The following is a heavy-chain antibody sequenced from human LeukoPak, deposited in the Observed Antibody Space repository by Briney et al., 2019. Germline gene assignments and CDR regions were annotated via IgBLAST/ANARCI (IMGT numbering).Heavy chain of an antibody. CDR3: ASYGGVTWFGFDI. Sequence: PGGSLRLSWVASGFTFSNSWMHWVRLAPGKGLVWVSRIRSDGSSTNYADSVKDRFTISRDNAKNTLCLQMNSLRAEDSAVYYCASYGGVTWFGFDIWGQGTTVTVSS. V-gene: IGHV3-74*01. D-gene: IGHD3-16*01. CDR2: IRSDGSST. CDR1: GFTFSNSW. J-gene: IGHJ3*02.